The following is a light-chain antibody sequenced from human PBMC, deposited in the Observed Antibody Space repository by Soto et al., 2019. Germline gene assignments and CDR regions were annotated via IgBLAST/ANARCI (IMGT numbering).Light chain of an antibody. V-gene: IGKV3-20*01. CDR2: GSS. J-gene: IGKJ2*01. CDR3: QQYGRSPLLYT. Sequence: EIVLTQSTGTLSLSPGERATLSCRTSQSVNSNFLAWYQQKPGQAPRLLVYGSSTRAAGVPDRFSGSGSVTDFTLTISRLYPEDFALYYCQQYGRSPLLYTFGQGTKLGVK. CDR1: QSVNSNF.